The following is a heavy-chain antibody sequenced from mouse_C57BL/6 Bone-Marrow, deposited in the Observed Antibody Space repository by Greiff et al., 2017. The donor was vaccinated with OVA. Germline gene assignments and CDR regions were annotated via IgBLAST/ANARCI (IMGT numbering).Heavy chain of an antibody. CDR2: IHPNSGST. D-gene: IGHD2-5*01. Sequence: VQLQQPGAELVKPGASVKLSCKASGYTFTSYWMHWVKQRPGQGLEWIGMIHPNSGSTNYNEKFKSKATLTVDKSSSTAYMQLSSLTSEDSAVYYCARGDYSNYGVWFAYWGQGTLVTVSA. CDR1: GYTFTSYW. J-gene: IGHJ3*01. CDR3: ARGDYSNYGVWFAY. V-gene: IGHV1-64*01.